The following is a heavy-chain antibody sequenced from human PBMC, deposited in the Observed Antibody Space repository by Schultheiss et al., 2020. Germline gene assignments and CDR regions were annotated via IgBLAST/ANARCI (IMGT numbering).Heavy chain of an antibody. Sequence: GESLKISCAASEFTFSSYGMHWVRQAPGKGLEWVAVISYDGSNKYYADSVKGRFTISRDNSKNTLYLQMNSLRAEDTAVYYCAKDLVGATAYWGQGTLVTVSS. D-gene: IGHD1-26*01. V-gene: IGHV3-30*05. CDR1: EFTFSSYG. CDR3: AKDLVGATAY. CDR2: ISYDGSNK. J-gene: IGHJ4*02.